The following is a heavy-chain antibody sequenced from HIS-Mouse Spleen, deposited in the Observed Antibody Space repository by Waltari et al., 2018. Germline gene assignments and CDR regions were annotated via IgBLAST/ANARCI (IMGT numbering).Heavy chain of an antibody. CDR3: AKGGSTTVTAFDI. D-gene: IGHD4-17*01. CDR2: ISYDGSNK. Sequence: QVQLVESGGGVVQPGRSLRLSCAASGFTFSSYGMHWVRQAPGKGLEWVEVISYDGSNKYYADAVKGRFTSSRDNSKNTLYLQMNSLRAEDTAVYYCAKGGSTTVTAFDIWGQGTMVTVSS. J-gene: IGHJ3*02. CDR1: GFTFSSYG. V-gene: IGHV3-30*18.